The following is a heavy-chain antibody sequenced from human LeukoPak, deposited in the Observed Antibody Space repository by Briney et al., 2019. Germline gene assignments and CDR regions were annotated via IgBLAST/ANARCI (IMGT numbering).Heavy chain of an antibody. V-gene: IGHV1-24*01. CDR2: FDPEDGET. D-gene: IGHD3-3*01. CDR3: ATFENYDFFPALSDY. J-gene: IGHJ4*02. Sequence: ASVKVSCKVSGYTLTELSMHWVRQAPGKGLEWMGGFDPEDGETIYAQKFQGRVTMTEDTSTDTAYMELSSPRSEDTAVYYCATFENYDFFPALSDYWGQGTLVTVSS. CDR1: GYTLTELS.